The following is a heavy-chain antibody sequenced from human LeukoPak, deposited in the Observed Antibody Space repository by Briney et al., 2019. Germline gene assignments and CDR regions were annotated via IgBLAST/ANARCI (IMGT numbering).Heavy chain of an antibody. CDR1: GFTFSSYW. V-gene: IGHV3-74*01. Sequence: GGSLRLSCAASGFTFSSYWMHWVRQAPGKGLVWVARINTDGSRTSYADSVKGRFTISRDNAKNSLYLQMNSLRAEDTAVYYCARDRSGPLSYGMDVWGQGTTVTVSS. J-gene: IGHJ6*02. CDR2: INTDGSRT. CDR3: ARDRSGPLSYGMDV.